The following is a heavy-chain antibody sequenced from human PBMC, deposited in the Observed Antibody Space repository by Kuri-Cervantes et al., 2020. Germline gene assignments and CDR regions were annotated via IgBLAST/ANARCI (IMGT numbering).Heavy chain of an antibody. CDR1: GFTFNNAW. V-gene: IGHV3-15*05. D-gene: IGHD6-19*01. J-gene: IGHJ4*02. CDR3: ARDLAISGWRDFGY. Sequence: GESLKISCAASGFTFNNAWMSWVRQAPGKGLEWVGRIKSKTDGGTTDYAAHVKGRFTISRDNAKNSLYLQMNTVTAEDTAVYYCARDLAISGWRDFGYWGQGTLVTVSS. CDR2: IKSKTDGGTT.